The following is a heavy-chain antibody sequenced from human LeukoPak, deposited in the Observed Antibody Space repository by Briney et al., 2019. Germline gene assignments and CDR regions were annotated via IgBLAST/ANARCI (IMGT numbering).Heavy chain of an antibody. CDR2: IRSKAYRGTT. Sequence: GRSLRLSCTGSGFTFGDHAMSWVRQAPGKGLEWVGFIRSKAYRGTTEYAASVKGRFTISRDDSASIAYLQMNSLRTEDTAVYYCAKGPIQLWIHNAMDVWGQGATVTVSS. J-gene: IGHJ6*02. V-gene: IGHV3-49*04. CDR1: GFTFGDHA. CDR3: AKGPIQLWIHNAMDV. D-gene: IGHD5-18*01.